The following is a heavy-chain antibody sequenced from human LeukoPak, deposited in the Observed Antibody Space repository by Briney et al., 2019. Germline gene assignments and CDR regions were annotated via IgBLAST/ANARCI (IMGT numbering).Heavy chain of an antibody. V-gene: IGHV4-31*03. J-gene: IGHJ4*02. CDR2: IYYSGST. CDR3: ARGPTSSTFDY. CDR1: GGSISSGGYY. D-gene: IGHD6-6*01. Sequence: SETLSLTCTVSGGSISSGGYYWSWIRPHPGKGLEWIGYIYYSGSTYYNPSLKSRVTISVDTSKNQFSLKLSSVTAADTAVYYCARGPTSSTFDYWGQGTLVTVSS.